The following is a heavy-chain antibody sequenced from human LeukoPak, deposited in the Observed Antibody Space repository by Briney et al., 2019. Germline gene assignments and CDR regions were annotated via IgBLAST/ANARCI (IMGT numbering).Heavy chain of an antibody. CDR2: ISYDGSNK. CDR3: AREAYCSSTSCPPGIGQFDY. V-gene: IGHV3-30*01. D-gene: IGHD2-2*01. J-gene: IGHJ4*02. CDR1: GFTFSSYA. Sequence: GRSLRLSCAASGFTFSSYAMHWVRQAPGKGLEWVAVISYDGSNKYYADSVKGRFTISRDNSKNTLYLQMNSLRAEDTAVYYCAREAYCSSTSCPPGIGQFDYWGQGTLVTVPS.